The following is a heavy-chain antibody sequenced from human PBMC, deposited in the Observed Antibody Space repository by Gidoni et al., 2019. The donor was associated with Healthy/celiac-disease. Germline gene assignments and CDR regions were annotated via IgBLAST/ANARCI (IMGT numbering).Heavy chain of an antibody. CDR1: GGTSGSYA. J-gene: IGHJ4*02. V-gene: IGHV1-69*01. D-gene: IGHD5-12*01. CDR3: ARGRHSGYDFDSYYFDY. CDR2: IIPIFGTA. Sequence: QVQLVQPGAEVKKLGSPLKFSCKASGGTSGSYAISWVRQAPGQGLEWMGGIIPIFGTANYAQKFQGRVTITADESTSTAYMELSSLRSEDTAVYYCARGRHSGYDFDSYYFDYWGQGTLVTVSS.